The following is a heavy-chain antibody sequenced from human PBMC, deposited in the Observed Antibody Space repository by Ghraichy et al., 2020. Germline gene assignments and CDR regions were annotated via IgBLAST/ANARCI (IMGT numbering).Heavy chain of an antibody. V-gene: IGHV1-8*01. CDR1: GYTFTSYD. CDR3: ARGFTARSVRFLEWLLYGSFDY. D-gene: IGHD3-3*01. CDR2: MNPNSGNT. Sequence: ASVKVSCKASGYTFTSYDINWVRQATGQGLEWMGWMNPNSGNTGYAQKFQGRVTMTRNTSISTAYMELSSLRSEDTAVYYCARGFTARSVRFLEWLLYGSFDYWGQGTLVTVSS. J-gene: IGHJ4*02.